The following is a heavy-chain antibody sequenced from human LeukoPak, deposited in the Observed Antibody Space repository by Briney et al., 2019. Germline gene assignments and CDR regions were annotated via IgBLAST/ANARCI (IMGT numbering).Heavy chain of an antibody. CDR2: ISFDGTNK. CDR3: VREVAVSGTENGAFNV. D-gene: IGHD6-19*01. V-gene: IGHV3-30-3*01. Sequence: GGSLRLSCAASGFSFSNYAMHWVRQAPGKGLEWVAVISFDGTNKYYADSVKGRLTISRDNSENALHLQMNSLRAEDTAVYFCVREVAVSGTENGAFNVWGPGTTVTVSS. CDR1: GFSFSNYA. J-gene: IGHJ6*02.